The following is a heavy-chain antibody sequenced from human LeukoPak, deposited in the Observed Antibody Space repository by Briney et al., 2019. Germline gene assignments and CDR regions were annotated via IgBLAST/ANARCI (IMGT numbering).Heavy chain of an antibody. D-gene: IGHD5-24*01. CDR2: INHSGST. J-gene: IGHJ5*02. CDR3: ARGDGRWLQFVRWWFDP. V-gene: IGHV4-39*07. CDR1: GGSISSSGYY. Sequence: SETLSLTCTFSGGSISSSGYYWAWIRQPPGKGLEWIGEINHSGSTNYNPSLKSRVTISVDTSKNQFSLKLSSVTAADTAVYYCARGDGRWLQFVRWWFDPWGQGTLVTVSS.